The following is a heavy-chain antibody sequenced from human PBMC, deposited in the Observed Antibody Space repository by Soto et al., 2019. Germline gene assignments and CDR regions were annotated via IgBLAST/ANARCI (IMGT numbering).Heavy chain of an antibody. CDR3: AKDLGSSSYDY. J-gene: IGHJ4*02. D-gene: IGHD6-13*01. V-gene: IGHV3-23*01. Sequence: AISGSGGSTYYADSVKGRFTISRDNSKNTLYLQMNSLRAEDTAVYYCAKDLGSSSYDYWGQGTLVTVSS. CDR2: ISGSGGST.